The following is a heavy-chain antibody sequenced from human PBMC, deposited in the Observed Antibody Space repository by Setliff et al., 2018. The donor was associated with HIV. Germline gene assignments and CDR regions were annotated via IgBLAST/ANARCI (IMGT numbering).Heavy chain of an antibody. J-gene: IGHJ6*02. CDR1: GFTFSSYG. CDR3: ARGVRGVVNGMDV. D-gene: IGHD3-10*02. Sequence: GGSLRLSCAASGFTFSSYGMHWVRQAPGKGLVWVSRINTDGSSTSYADSVKGRFTISRDNAKNTLYLQMNSLRAEDTAGYHCARGVRGVVNGMDVWGQGTTVTVSS. V-gene: IGHV3-74*01. CDR2: INTDGSST.